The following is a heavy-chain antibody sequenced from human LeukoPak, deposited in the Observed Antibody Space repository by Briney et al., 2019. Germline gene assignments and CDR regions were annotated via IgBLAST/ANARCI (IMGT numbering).Heavy chain of an antibody. CDR2: INPNSGGT. CDR3: ARRGGSYSHSDF. J-gene: IGHJ4*02. Sequence: ASVKVSCKASGFTFTGYYMHWVRQAPGQGLEWMGWINPNSGGTNYAQKFQGRVTMTRETSISTVYMELRSLTSDDTAVYYCARRGGSYSHSDFWGQGTLVTVSS. V-gene: IGHV1-2*02. D-gene: IGHD1-26*01. CDR1: GFTFTGYY.